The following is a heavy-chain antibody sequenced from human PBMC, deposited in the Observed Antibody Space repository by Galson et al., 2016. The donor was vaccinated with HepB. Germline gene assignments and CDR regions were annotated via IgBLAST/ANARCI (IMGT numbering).Heavy chain of an antibody. D-gene: IGHD6-19*01. J-gene: IGHJ4*02. Sequence: PALVKPTQTLTLTCTFSGFSLGTSGVGVGWIRQPPGKALEWLALIYWNDDKRYSPSLKSRLTITKDTTKNQVVLTVTNMDPVDTATYDCAHRPSYSSGLTPLFDYWGQGALVTVSS. V-gene: IGHV2-5*01. CDR1: GFSLGTSGVG. CDR3: AHRPSYSSGLTPLFDY. CDR2: IYWNDDK.